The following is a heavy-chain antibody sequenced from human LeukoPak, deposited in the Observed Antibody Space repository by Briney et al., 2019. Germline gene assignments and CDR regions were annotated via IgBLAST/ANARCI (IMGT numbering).Heavy chain of an antibody. D-gene: IGHD5-18*01. CDR3: ARGYSYGYVY. V-gene: IGHV4-59*01. CDR1: GGSISSYY. J-gene: IGHJ4*02. CDR2: IYYSGST. Sequence: PSETLSLTCTVSGGSISSYYWSWIRQPPGKGLEWIGYIYYSGSTNYNPSLKSRVTISVDTCKNQFSLKLSSVTAADTAVYYCARGYSYGYVYWGQGTLVTVSS.